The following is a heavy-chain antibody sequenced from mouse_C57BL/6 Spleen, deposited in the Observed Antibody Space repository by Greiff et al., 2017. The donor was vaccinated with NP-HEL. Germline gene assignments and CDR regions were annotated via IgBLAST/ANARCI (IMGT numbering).Heavy chain of an antibody. J-gene: IGHJ4*01. V-gene: IGHV3-6*01. CDR2: ISYDGSN. Sequence: DVKLQESGPGLVKPSQSLSLTCSVTGYSITSGYYWNWIRQFPGNKLEWMGYISYDGSNNYNPSLKNRISITLDTSKNQFFLKLNSVTTEDTATYYCAREGTSDAMDYWGQGTSVTVSS. CDR3: AREGTSDAMDY. CDR1: GYSITSGYY. D-gene: IGHD3-3*01.